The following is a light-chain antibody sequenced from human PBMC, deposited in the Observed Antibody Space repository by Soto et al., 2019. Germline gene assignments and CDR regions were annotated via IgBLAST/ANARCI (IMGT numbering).Light chain of an antibody. CDR3: QSYDSRLGYV. J-gene: IGLJ1*01. CDR1: SSNIGAGYD. CDR2: GNN. V-gene: IGLV1-40*01. Sequence: QSVLTQPPPVSGAPGQRVTISCTGSSSNIGAGYDVHWYQQLPGTAPKLLIYGNNNRPSGVPDRFSGSKSGTSASLAITGLQAEDEADYYCQSYDSRLGYVFGTGTKVTVL.